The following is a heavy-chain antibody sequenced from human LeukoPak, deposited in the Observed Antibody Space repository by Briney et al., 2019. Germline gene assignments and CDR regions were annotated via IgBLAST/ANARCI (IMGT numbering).Heavy chain of an antibody. D-gene: IGHD2-15*01. CDR1: GGSISSYY. CDR3: ARDAGGGPGVWFDP. Sequence: SATLSLTCTVFGGSISSYYWSWIRQPPGKGLEWIGYIYYSGSTTYNPSLKSRVTISVDTSKNHFSLKMSSVTAADTAVYYCARDAGGGPGVWFDPWGQGTLVTVSS. J-gene: IGHJ5*02. V-gene: IGHV4-59*01. CDR2: IYYSGST.